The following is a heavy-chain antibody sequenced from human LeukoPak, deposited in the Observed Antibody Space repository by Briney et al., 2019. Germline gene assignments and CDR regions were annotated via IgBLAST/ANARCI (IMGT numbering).Heavy chain of an antibody. V-gene: IGHV4-39*01. D-gene: IGHD1-14*01. CDR3: ARHGTISSESYFDY. Sequence: PSETLSLTCTVSGGSISSSNYFWGWIRQPPGKGLEFIAIIHYSGKTHYSPSLRSRVTISIDTSNNQFSLRLSSVTAADTAVYYCARHGTISSESYFDYWGQGALVTVPS. CDR1: GGSISSSNYF. J-gene: IGHJ4*02. CDR2: IHYSGKT.